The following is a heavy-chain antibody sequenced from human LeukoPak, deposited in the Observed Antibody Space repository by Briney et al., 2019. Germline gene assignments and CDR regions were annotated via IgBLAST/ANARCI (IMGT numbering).Heavy chain of an antibody. V-gene: IGHV3-74*01. D-gene: IGHD2-2*01. CDR3: ARARSSTSARGGDAFDI. Sequence: GSLRLSCAASGFTFSSYWMHWVRQAPGKGLVWVSRINTDGSSTSYADSVKGRFTISRDNAKNTLYLQMNSLRAEDTAVYYCARARSSTSARGGDAFDIWGQGTMVTVSS. CDR2: INTDGSST. CDR1: GFTFSSYW. J-gene: IGHJ3*02.